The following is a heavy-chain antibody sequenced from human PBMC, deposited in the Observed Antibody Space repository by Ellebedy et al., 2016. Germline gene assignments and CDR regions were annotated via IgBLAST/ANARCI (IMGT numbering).Heavy chain of an antibody. CDR1: GFTFSNYA. V-gene: IGHV3-30*18. Sequence: GGSLRLSCAASGFTFSNYAMSWVRQAPGKGLEWVAIISSDGTNKYYADSVKGRFTISRDNSKNMLYLQMNSLRAEDTAVYYCAKLIVVPAARGNRQPDYGMDVWGQGTTVTVSS. CDR2: ISSDGTNK. D-gene: IGHD2-2*01. J-gene: IGHJ6*02. CDR3: AKLIVVPAARGNRQPDYGMDV.